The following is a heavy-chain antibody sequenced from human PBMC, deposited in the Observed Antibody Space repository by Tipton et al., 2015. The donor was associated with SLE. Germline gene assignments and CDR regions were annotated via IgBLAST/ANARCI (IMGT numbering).Heavy chain of an antibody. CDR3: ARDTHYCASSTCYTEFYFDY. CDR1: GFTLSSYA. Sequence: SLRLSCAASGFTLSSYAMSWVRQAPGKGLEWVSSISDSGGYTYDADSVKGRFTISRDNSKNTLYLQMDSLGAEDAALYYCARDTHYCASSTCYTEFYFDYWGQGTLVTVSS. J-gene: IGHJ4*02. V-gene: IGHV3-23*01. D-gene: IGHD2-2*02. CDR2: ISDSGGYT.